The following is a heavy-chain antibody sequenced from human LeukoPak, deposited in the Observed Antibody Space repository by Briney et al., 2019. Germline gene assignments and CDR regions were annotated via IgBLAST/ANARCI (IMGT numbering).Heavy chain of an antibody. D-gene: IGHD2-2*01. J-gene: IGHJ6*02. V-gene: IGHV3-23*01. CDR3: ARDFRYCSSTSCSKHTYYYYYGMDV. CDR1: GFTFSSYA. Sequence: SGGSLRLSCAASGFTFSSYAMSWVRQAPGKGLEWVSAISGSGGSTYYADSVKGRFTISRDNSKNTLYLQMNSLRAEDTAVYYCARDFRYCSSTSCSKHTYYYYYGMDVWGQGTTVTVSS. CDR2: ISGSGGST.